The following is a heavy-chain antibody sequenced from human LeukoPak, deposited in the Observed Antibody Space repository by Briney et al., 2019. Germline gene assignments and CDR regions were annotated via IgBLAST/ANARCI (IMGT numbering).Heavy chain of an antibody. CDR3: ARDGFPYYMDV. CDR1: GFTFSSYS. Sequence: GGSLRLSCAASGFTFSSYSMNWVRQAPGKGLEGVLSISSSSSYIYHADSVKGRFTISRDNAKNSLYLQMNSLRAEDTAVYYCARDGFPYYMDVWGKGTTVTVSS. J-gene: IGHJ6*03. V-gene: IGHV3-21*01. CDR2: ISSSSSYI.